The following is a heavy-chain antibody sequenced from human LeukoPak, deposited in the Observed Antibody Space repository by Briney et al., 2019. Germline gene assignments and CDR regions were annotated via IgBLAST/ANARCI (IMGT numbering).Heavy chain of an antibody. J-gene: IGHJ4*02. CDR3: ARVMDTVGSSGYYYFDY. Sequence: PSETLSLTCAVYGGSFSGYYWSWIRQPPGKGLEWIGEINHSGSTNYNPSLKSRVTISVDTSKNQFSLKLSSVTAADTAVYYCARVMDTVGSSGYYYFDYWGQGTLVTVSS. CDR2: INHSGST. CDR1: GGSFSGYY. V-gene: IGHV4-34*01. D-gene: IGHD3-22*01.